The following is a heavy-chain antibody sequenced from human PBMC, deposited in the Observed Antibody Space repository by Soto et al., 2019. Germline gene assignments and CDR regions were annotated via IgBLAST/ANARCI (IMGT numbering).Heavy chain of an antibody. D-gene: IGHD1-26*01. CDR1: GDSVSSNSAA. Sequence: SQTLSLTCAISGDSVSSNSAAWNWIRQSPSRGLEWLGRTYYRSQWYSDYAVAVKGRITINPDTSKNQFSLQLNSVTPEDTALYYCEREEILVAYNWFDPWGQGTLVTVSS. J-gene: IGHJ5*02. CDR3: EREEILVAYNWFDP. CDR2: TYYRSQWYS. V-gene: IGHV6-1*01.